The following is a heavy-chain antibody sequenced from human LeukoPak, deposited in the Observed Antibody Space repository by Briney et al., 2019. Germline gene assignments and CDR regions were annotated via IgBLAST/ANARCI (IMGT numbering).Heavy chain of an antibody. Sequence: SETLSLTCTVSGGSISSGDYYWSWIRQSPGKGLEWIGYINYSGSTYYNPSLKSRVTISVDTSKNQFSLKLSSVTAADTAVYYSARGGIAAAGTTWGQGTLVTVSS. D-gene: IGHD6-13*01. J-gene: IGHJ5*02. CDR2: INYSGST. CDR1: GGSISSGDYY. CDR3: ARGGIAAAGTT. V-gene: IGHV4-30-4*08.